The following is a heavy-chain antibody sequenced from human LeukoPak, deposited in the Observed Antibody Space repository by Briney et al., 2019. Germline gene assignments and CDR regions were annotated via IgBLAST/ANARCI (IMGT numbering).Heavy chain of an antibody. J-gene: IGHJ4*02. Sequence: GRSLRLSCAASGFTFSSYGMHWVRQAPGKGLEWVAVIWYDGSNKYYADSVKGRFTISRDNSKNTLYLQMNSLRAEDTAVYYCARYGGIGGACYSYYWGQGTLVTVSS. D-gene: IGHD2-21*02. V-gene: IGHV3-33*01. CDR2: IWYDGSNK. CDR1: GFTFSSYG. CDR3: ARYGGIGGACYSYY.